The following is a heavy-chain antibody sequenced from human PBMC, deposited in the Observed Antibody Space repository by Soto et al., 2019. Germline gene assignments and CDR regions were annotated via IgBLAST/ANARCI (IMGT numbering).Heavy chain of an antibody. Sequence: GESLKISCETSGYSFTSYWINWVRQMPGKGLEWMGRIDPSDSYTEFNPSFQGHVTMSVDTSLSAAYLQWSSLKASDTAIYYCARLPTTVLIAFWGQGTLVTVSS. V-gene: IGHV5-10-1*01. CDR2: IDPSDSYT. D-gene: IGHD4-17*01. CDR1: GYSFTSYW. J-gene: IGHJ1*01. CDR3: ARLPTTVLIAF.